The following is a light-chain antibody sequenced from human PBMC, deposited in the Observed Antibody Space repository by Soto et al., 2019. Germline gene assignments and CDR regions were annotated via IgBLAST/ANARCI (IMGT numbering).Light chain of an antibody. J-gene: IGKJ3*01. V-gene: IGKV3-20*01. Sequence: EIVLTQSPGTLSLSPGERATLSCRASQSVSSSYLAWYQQKPGQAPRLLIYGASSRATGIPDRFSGSGSGTDFTLTISRLEPEDFAVYYCQQYGSSPRTFGHGTKVDLK. CDR2: GAS. CDR1: QSVSSSY. CDR3: QQYGSSPRT.